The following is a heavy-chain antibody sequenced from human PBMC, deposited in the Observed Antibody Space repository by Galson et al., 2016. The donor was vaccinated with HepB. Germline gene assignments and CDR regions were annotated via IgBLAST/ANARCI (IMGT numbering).Heavy chain of an antibody. D-gene: IGHD3-9*01. CDR1: GFTFEGCA. CDR3: VKGIFTAAYGMDV. Sequence: SLRLSCAASGFTFEGCAMHWVRPAPGKGLEWVSYINWSGGSKAYADSVKGRFTISRDNAKNSLYLEMNSLRAEDTALYYCVKGIFTAAYGMDVWGQGTTVTVSS. V-gene: IGHV3-9*01. CDR2: INWSGGSK. J-gene: IGHJ6*02.